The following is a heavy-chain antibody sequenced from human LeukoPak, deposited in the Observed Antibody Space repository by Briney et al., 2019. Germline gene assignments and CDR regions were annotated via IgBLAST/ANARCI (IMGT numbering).Heavy chain of an antibody. Sequence: GGSLRLSCAASGFTFSSYGMHWVRQAPGKGLEWVAFIRYDGSNKYYADSAKGRFTISRDNSKNTLYLQMNSLRAEDTAVYYCAKDETYYDFWSGPDYWGQGTLVTVSS. CDR1: GFTFSSYG. CDR3: AKDETYYDFWSGPDY. CDR2: IRYDGSNK. D-gene: IGHD3-3*01. V-gene: IGHV3-30*02. J-gene: IGHJ4*02.